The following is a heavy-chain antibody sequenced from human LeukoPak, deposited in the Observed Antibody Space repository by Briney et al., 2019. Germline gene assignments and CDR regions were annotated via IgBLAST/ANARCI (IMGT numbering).Heavy chain of an antibody. Sequence: PSETLSLTCTVSGGSISSSRYYWGWIRQPPGKGLEWIGNIYYNGSTYYNPSLKSRVTISVDTSKNQFSLKLSSVTAADTAVYYCARHHRSNYGDYVGLLNYFDYWGQGTLVTVSS. D-gene: IGHD4-17*01. J-gene: IGHJ4*02. V-gene: IGHV4-39*01. CDR2: IYYNGST. CDR1: GGSISSSRYY. CDR3: ARHHRSNYGDYVGLLNYFDY.